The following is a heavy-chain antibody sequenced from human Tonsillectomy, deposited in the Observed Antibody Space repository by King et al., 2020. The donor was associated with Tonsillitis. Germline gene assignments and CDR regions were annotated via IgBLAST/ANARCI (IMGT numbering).Heavy chain of an antibody. CDR3: ARRYCSGGRCHYYFDY. CDR1: GYSFTSYW. J-gene: IGHJ4*02. D-gene: IGHD2-15*01. Sequence: QLVQSGAEVKKPGESLKISCKGSGYSFTSYWIGWVRQMPGKGLEWMGIIYPGDSDTRYSPSFQGQVTISADKSISTAYLQWSSLKASDTAMYYCARRYCSGGRCHYYFDYWGQGTLIIVSS. V-gene: IGHV5-51*01. CDR2: IYPGDSDT.